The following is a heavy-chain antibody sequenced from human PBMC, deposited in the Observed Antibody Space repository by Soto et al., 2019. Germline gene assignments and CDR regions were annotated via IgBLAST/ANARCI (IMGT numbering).Heavy chain of an antibody. CDR2: IYYSGST. V-gene: IGHV4-59*01. J-gene: IGHJ6*02. D-gene: IGHD6-13*01. Sequence: RSLTCTVSGGSISSYYWSWIRQPPGKGLEWIGYIYYSGSTNYNPSLKSRVTISVDTSTNQFSLKLSSVTAADTAVYYRARVKPPQQLSFAVYYYSDMVVWGQGSTVNVSS. CDR3: ARVKPPQQLSFAVYYYSDMVV. CDR1: GGSISSYY.